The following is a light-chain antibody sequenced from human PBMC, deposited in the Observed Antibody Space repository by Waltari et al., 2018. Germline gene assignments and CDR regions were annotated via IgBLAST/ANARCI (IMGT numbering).Light chain of an antibody. CDR1: GLPQQF. CDR2: KDT. Sequence: SSELTQPPSVSVSPGQTASITCSGDGLPQQFSYWYQQKAGQAPVLVIYKDTERPSGIPGRFSASTSGTTVTLTISGVQAEDEADYYCQSADRSGAYLFGGGTKVTVL. CDR3: QSADRSGAYL. J-gene: IGLJ1*01. V-gene: IGLV3-25*03.